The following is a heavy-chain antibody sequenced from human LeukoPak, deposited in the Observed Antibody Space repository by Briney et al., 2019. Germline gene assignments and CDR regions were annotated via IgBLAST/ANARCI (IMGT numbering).Heavy chain of an antibody. D-gene: IGHD1-26*01. CDR2: INHSGST. J-gene: IGHJ5*02. V-gene: IGHV4-34*01. CDR1: GGSFSGYY. Sequence: PSETLSLTCAVYGGSFSGYYWSWIRQPPGKGLEWIGEINHSGSTNYNPSLKSRVTISVDTSKNQFSLKLSSVTAADTAVYYCAQDAGVGEWFDPWGQGTLVTVSS. CDR3: AQDAGVGEWFDP.